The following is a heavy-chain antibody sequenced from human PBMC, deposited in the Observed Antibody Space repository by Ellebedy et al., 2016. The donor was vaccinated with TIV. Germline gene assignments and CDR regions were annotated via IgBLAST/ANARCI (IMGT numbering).Heavy chain of an antibody. CDR2: IKQDGSAK. J-gene: IGHJ4*02. D-gene: IGHD6-6*01. Sequence: GESLKISCAASGFTFTNFWMSWVRQAPGKGLEWVAYIKQDGSAKYYVDSGKGRFTISRDNAKSSVYLEMNSLRDEDRAVYYCARGFRSSPFDYWGQGSLVTVSS. CDR1: GFTFTNFW. CDR3: ARGFRSSPFDY. V-gene: IGHV3-7*05.